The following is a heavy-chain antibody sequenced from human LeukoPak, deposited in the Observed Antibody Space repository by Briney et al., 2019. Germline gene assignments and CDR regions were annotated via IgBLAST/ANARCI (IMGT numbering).Heavy chain of an antibody. CDR3: ANDWGYSYGFFDY. V-gene: IGHV3-30*02. CDR2: IRYDGSNK. D-gene: IGHD5-18*01. J-gene: IGHJ4*02. Sequence: GGSLRLSCAASGFTFSSYGMHWVRQAPGKGLEWVAFIRYDGSNKYYADSVKGRFTISRDNSKNTLYLQMNSLRAEDTAVYYCANDWGYSYGFFDYWGQGTLVTVSS. CDR1: GFTFSSYG.